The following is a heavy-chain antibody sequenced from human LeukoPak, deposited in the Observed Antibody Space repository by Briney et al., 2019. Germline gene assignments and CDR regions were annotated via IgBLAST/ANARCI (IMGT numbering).Heavy chain of an antibody. D-gene: IGHD2-2*01. Sequence: ASVEVSCKASGYTLTSYGISWVRQAPGQGLEWMGWISAYNGNTNYAQKLQGRVTMTTDTSTSTAYMELRSLRSDDTAVYYCARERYCSSTSCSNSDYWGQGTLVTVSS. CDR3: ARERYCSSTSCSNSDY. V-gene: IGHV1-18*01. J-gene: IGHJ4*02. CDR2: ISAYNGNT. CDR1: GYTLTSYG.